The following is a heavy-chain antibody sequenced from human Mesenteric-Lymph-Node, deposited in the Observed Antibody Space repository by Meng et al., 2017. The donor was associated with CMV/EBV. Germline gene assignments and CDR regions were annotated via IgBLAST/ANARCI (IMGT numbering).Heavy chain of an antibody. CDR1: GITVSGNY. CDR3: AGHNSEATFKTFRVITWTDYYGLDV. D-gene: IGHD2/OR15-2a*01. V-gene: IGHV3-66*04. J-gene: IGHJ6*02. Sequence: GESLKISCVASGITVSGNYMTWVRQAPGKGLEWVSLTYPGGTTDYADSVKGRFTIPRDNSKNSLYLQMNSLRGEDTAVYFCAGHNSEATFKTFRVITWTDYYGLDVWGQGTTVTVSS. CDR2: TYPGGTT.